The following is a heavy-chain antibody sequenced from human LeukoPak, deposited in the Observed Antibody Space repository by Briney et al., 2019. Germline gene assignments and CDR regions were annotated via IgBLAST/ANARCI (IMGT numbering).Heavy chain of an antibody. Sequence: SETLSLTCAVSGGSISSGNWWSWVRQPPGKGLEWIGQIYHSGSTNYDPSLKSRVTISVEKSKNQFSLNLTSVTAADTAVYYCAVGGVYLRGGAEAFDIWGQGTMVTVSS. J-gene: IGHJ3*02. D-gene: IGHD3-10*01. V-gene: IGHV4-4*02. CDR2: IYHSGST. CDR3: AVGGVYLRGGAEAFDI. CDR1: GGSISSGNW.